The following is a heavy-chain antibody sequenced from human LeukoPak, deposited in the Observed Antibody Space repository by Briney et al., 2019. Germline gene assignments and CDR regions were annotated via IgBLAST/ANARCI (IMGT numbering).Heavy chain of an antibody. CDR2: FGGTDGRT. V-gene: IGHV3-23*01. CDR3: ANDVLNWEFDY. J-gene: IGHJ4*02. Sequence: GGSLRLSCAASGFTFSKNAMSWVRQAPGKGLEWVSAFGGTDGRTYYADSVKGRFTISRDNSKNTLYLQMNSLRADDTAVFYCANDVLNWEFDYWGQGTLVTVSS. D-gene: IGHD7-27*01. CDR1: GFTFSKNA.